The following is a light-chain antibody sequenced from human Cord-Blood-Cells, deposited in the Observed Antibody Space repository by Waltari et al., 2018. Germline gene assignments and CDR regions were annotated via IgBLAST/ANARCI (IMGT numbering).Light chain of an antibody. J-gene: IGLJ3*02. CDR1: SSNIGSNT. Sequence: QSVLTQPPSASGTPGQRVTISCSGSSSNIGSNTVNWYQQLPGKAPKLLIYRNNQRPSGVPYRFSGSKAGTSASLASSGLQSEDEADYYCAAWDDSLNGWVFGGGTKLTVL. CDR3: AAWDDSLNGWV. V-gene: IGLV1-44*01. CDR2: RNN.